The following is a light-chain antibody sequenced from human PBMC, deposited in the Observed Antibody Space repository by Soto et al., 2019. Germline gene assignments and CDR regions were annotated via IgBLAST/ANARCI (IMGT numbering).Light chain of an antibody. J-gene: IGKJ1*01. Sequence: EFVLTQSPATLSLSPGERAILSCRASQSVAGSLAWYQQKPGQAPRLLIYDISTRAAAIPARFSGSGSGTEFTLTISSLQSEDFAVYYCQQYGSSPQTFGQGTKV. CDR1: QSVAGS. CDR2: DIS. V-gene: IGKV3-11*01. CDR3: QQYGSSPQT.